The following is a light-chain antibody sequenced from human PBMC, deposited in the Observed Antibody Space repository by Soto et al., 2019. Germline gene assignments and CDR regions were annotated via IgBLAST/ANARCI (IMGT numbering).Light chain of an antibody. V-gene: IGKV1-5*03. CDR3: QHYNSYSEA. CDR1: QTISSW. Sequence: DVPMTQSPSTLSGSXGGRVPITXXASQTISSWLAWYQQKPGKAPKLLIYKASTLKSGVPSRFSGSGSGTEFTLTISSLQPDDFATYYCQHYNSYSEAFGQGTKVDIK. CDR2: KAS. J-gene: IGKJ1*01.